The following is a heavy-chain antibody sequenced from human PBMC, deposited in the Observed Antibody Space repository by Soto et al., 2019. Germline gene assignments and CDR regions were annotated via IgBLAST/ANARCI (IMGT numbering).Heavy chain of an antibody. CDR2: VYYSGTT. Sequence: QLQLQESGPGVVKASETLSLTCTVSGDSISRSSHYWGWIRQPPGKGLEWIGRVYYSGTTYYNPSLRSRVTITGETSKSQFSLRLNSVTAADTAVYYCARHGLGYCSGGSCYPDAFDVWGQGTMVSVSS. J-gene: IGHJ3*01. CDR3: ARHGLGYCSGGSCYPDAFDV. CDR1: GDSISRSSHY. D-gene: IGHD2-15*01. V-gene: IGHV4-39*01.